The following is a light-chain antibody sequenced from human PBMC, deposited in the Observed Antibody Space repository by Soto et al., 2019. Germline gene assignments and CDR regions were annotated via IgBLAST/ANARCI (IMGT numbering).Light chain of an antibody. V-gene: IGKV3-15*01. J-gene: IGKJ1*01. CDR1: QSVSSK. CDR3: QQYNYWPPT. CDR2: GAS. Sequence: EIVMTQSPATRSVSPGERVTLSCRASQSVSSKLAWYQQKPGQAPRLLIYGASTRATGIPARFSGSGSGTEFTLTISSLQSEDFAVYYCQQYNYWPPTFGQGTKVEIK.